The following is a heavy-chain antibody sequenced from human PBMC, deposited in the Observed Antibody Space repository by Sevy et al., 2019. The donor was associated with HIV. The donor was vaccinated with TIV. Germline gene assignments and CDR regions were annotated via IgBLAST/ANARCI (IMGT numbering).Heavy chain of an antibody. CDR1: GGSLDVFG. D-gene: IGHD7-27*01. J-gene: IGHJ4*02. CDR2: AYYNGGT. Sequence: SQTFSLTCTVSGGSLDVFGWTWVRQPPGKGLEWIGYAYYNGGTNYNPSLKSRLTIPVGTSARQFSLHLNSVTAADTAIYYCARDNWGSIDYWGQGILVTVSS. V-gene: IGHV4-59*01. CDR3: ARDNWGSIDY.